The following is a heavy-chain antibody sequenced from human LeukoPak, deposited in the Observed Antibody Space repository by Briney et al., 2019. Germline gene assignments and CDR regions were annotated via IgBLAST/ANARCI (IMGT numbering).Heavy chain of an antibody. D-gene: IGHD3-22*01. CDR1: GYTFTGYY. Sequence: ASVNVSCKASGYTFTGYYIQWVRQAPGQGLEWMGWINPKSGDTKYPQKFQARVTMTRDTSISTAYMELSRLRSDDTAVYYCARVQDTSGYYLWYFDLWGRGTLVTVSS. CDR3: ARVQDTSGYYLWYFDL. J-gene: IGHJ2*01. CDR2: INPKSGDT. V-gene: IGHV1-2*02.